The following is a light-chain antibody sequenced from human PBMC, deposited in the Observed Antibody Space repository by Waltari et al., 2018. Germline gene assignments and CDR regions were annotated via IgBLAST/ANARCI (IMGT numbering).Light chain of an antibody. CDR2: VAS. V-gene: IGKV2-28*01. Sequence: EIVMTQSPVSLTVTPGESASISCMSSQSLLHTTGYNYLDWYVQKPGQSPQLLIYVASNRPSGVPDRISGSGSGTDFTLKISRVEAEDVGVYYCMQTLQTPITFGQGTRLEIK. CDR3: MQTLQTPIT. J-gene: IGKJ5*01. CDR1: QSLLHTTGYNY.